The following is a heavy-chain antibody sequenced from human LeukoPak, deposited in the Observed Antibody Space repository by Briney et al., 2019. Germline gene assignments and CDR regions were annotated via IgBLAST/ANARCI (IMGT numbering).Heavy chain of an antibody. CDR3: APQIVVVPAAIG. D-gene: IGHD2-2*01. CDR1: GFTFSSYG. J-gene: IGHJ4*02. CDR2: ISYDGSNK. Sequence: QPGGSLRLSCAASGFTFSSYGMHWVRQAPGKGLEWVAVISYDGSNKYYADSVKGRFTISRDNSKNTLYLQMNSLRAEDTAVYYCAPQIVVVPAAIGWGQGTLVTASS. V-gene: IGHV3-30*03.